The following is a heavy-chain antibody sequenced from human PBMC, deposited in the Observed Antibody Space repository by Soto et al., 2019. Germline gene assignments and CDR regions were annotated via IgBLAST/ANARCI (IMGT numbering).Heavy chain of an antibody. V-gene: IGHV1-18*01. CDR2: ISLYSDGT. Sequence: ASVKVSCKPSGYTFSNYGITWVRQAPGQPLEWLGWISLYSDGTNYAQKFQGRVSMTTDTSTTTAYMELRSLRSEATAVYYCARVVPGAEAWFGPWGQGTLVTVSS. CDR3: ARVVPGAEAWFGP. J-gene: IGHJ5*02. D-gene: IGHD2-2*01. CDR1: GYTFSNYG.